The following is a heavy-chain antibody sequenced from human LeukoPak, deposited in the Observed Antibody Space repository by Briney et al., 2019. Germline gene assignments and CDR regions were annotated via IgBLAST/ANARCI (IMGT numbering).Heavy chain of an antibody. CDR1: GGSFSGYY. CDR2: INHSGST. Sequence: PSETLSLTCAVYGGSFSGYYWSWIRQPPGKGLEWIGEINHSGSTNYNPSLKGRVTISVDTSKNQFSLKLSSVTAADTAVYYCARALSASPPGRYWGQGTLVTVSS. V-gene: IGHV4-34*01. J-gene: IGHJ4*02. CDR3: ARALSASPPGRY.